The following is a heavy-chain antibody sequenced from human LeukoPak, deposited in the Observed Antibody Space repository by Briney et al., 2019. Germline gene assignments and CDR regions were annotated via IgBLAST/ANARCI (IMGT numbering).Heavy chain of an antibody. V-gene: IGHV5-51*01. CDR1: GYDITGYW. J-gene: IGHJ4*02. D-gene: IGHD2-21*02. Sequence: GESRQTRCKVSGYDITGYWLAWVRQMPGKGLEWMGIIYPGDSDTRYSPSFQGQVTISADKSTSTAFLQWSSLRASDTAMYYCGRQTAADDLDYWGPGAL. CDR3: GRQTAADDLDY. CDR2: IYPGDSDT.